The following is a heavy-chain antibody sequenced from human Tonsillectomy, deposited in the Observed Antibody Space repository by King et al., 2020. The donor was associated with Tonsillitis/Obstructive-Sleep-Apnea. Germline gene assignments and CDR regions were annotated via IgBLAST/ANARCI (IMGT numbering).Heavy chain of an antibody. CDR2: IYYSGST. J-gene: IGHJ3*02. CDR1: GGSISSYS. CDR3: ARDMVLEAGGDAFDS. V-gene: IGHV4-59*01. Sequence: VQLQESGPGLVKPSETLSLTCTVSGGSISSYSWSWIRQPPGKGLEWIGYIYYSGSTNYNPSLKSRVTISVDTSKNQFSLKLSSVTAADTAVYYCARDMVLEAGGDAFDSWGQGTMVTVSS. D-gene: IGHD2-8*01.